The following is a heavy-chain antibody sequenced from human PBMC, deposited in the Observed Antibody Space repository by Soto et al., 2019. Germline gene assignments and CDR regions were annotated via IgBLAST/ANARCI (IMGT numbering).Heavy chain of an antibody. D-gene: IGHD1-26*01. Sequence: GGSLRLSCAASGFTFSSYGMHWVRQAPGKGLEWVAVIWYDGSNKYYADSVKGRFTISRDNSKNTLYLQMNSLRAEDTAAYYCASPAVGFDYWGQGTLVTVSS. CDR1: GFTFSSYG. V-gene: IGHV3-33*01. J-gene: IGHJ4*02. CDR2: IWYDGSNK. CDR3: ASPAVGFDY.